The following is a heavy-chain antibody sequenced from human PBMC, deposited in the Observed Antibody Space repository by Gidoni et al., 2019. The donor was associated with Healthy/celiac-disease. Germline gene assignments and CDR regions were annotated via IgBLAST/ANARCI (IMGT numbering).Heavy chain of an antibody. Sequence: VQLVQSGAEVKTPGESLKIPCKGSGYSSTSYWIIWVRQMPGKGLEWMVIIYTGDSDTRYSPSFQGQVTISADKSISTAYLQWSSLKASDTAMYYCARRRGRELLEYFDYWGQGTLVTVSS. V-gene: IGHV5-51*01. CDR1: GYSSTSYW. D-gene: IGHD1-26*01. CDR2: IYTGDSDT. CDR3: ARRRGRELLEYFDY. J-gene: IGHJ4*02.